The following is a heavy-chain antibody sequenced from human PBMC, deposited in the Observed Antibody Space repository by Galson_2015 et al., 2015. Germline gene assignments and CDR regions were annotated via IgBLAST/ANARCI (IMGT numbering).Heavy chain of an antibody. D-gene: IGHD2-2*01. J-gene: IGHJ4*02. CDR2: IWYDGSSK. CDR3: ARDRAPVCSRSTPCHFEY. Sequence: SLRLSCAASGFTFSSFAMHWVRQAPGKGLEWVAVIWYDGSSKYYADSVKGRFTISRDTSQNTLYLQMNSMTAEDTAVYYCARDRAPVCSRSTPCHFEYWGRGTLVTVSS. V-gene: IGHV3-33*01. CDR1: GFTFSSFA.